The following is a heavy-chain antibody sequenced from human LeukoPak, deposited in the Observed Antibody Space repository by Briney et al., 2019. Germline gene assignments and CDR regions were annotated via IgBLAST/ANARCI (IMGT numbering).Heavy chain of an antibody. CDR3: ASWERGFGVFDY. D-gene: IGHD3-10*01. CDR2: IYYSGST. J-gene: IGHJ4*02. CDR1: GGSISSYY. Sequence: PSETLSLTCTVSGGSISSYYWSWIRQPPGKGLEWIGYIYYSGSTNYNPSLKSRVTISVDTSKNQFSLKLSSVTAADTAVYYCASWERGFGVFDYWGQGTLVTVSS. V-gene: IGHV4-59*12.